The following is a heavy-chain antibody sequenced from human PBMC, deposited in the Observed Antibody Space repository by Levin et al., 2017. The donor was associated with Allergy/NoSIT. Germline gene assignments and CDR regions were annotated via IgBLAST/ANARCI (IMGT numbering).Heavy chain of an antibody. D-gene: IGHD3-22*01. Sequence: HSGGSLRLSCTTSGFSFSSHALHWVRQAPGKGLEWMAVISRDGGNKYYADSVKGRFTISRDNSKSTLYLEVNSLRAEDTAVYYCARGYPDSSGPYGGVGGYYAMDVWGQGTTVTVSS. J-gene: IGHJ6*02. CDR3: ARGYPDSSGPYGGVGGYYAMDV. CDR1: GFSFSSHA. V-gene: IGHV3-30*04. CDR2: ISRDGGNK.